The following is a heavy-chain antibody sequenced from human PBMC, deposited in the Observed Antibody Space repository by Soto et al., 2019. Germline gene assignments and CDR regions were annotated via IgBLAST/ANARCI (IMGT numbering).Heavy chain of an antibody. CDR3: ARERKLLRAALYYYYYGMDV. Sequence: SVKVSCKASGCTFSSYAISWVRQAPGQGLEWMGGIIPIFGTANYAQKFQGRVTITADESTSTAYMDLSSLRSEDTAVYYCARERKLLRAALYYYYYGMDVWGQGTTVTVSS. V-gene: IGHV1-69*01. D-gene: IGHD1-26*01. CDR1: GCTFSSYA. J-gene: IGHJ6*02. CDR2: IIPIFGTA.